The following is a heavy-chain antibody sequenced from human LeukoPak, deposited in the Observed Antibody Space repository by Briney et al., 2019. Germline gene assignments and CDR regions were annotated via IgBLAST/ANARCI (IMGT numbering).Heavy chain of an antibody. CDR1: GFTFSSYA. CDR3: AKDRRIAVAGPADY. D-gene: IGHD6-19*01. Sequence: PGGSLRLSCAASGFTFSSYAMSWVRQAPGKGLEWVPAISGSGGSTYYADSVKGRFTISRDNSKNTLYLQMNSLRAEDTAVYYCAKDRRIAVAGPADYWGQGALVTVSS. V-gene: IGHV3-23*01. CDR2: ISGSGGST. J-gene: IGHJ4*02.